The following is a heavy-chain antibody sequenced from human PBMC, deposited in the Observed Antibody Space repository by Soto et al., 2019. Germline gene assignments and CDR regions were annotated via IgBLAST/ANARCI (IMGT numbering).Heavy chain of an antibody. D-gene: IGHD2-15*01. CDR1: GFTFSGYG. Sequence: QVHLEESGGGVVQPGRSLRLSCAASGFTFSGYGMHWVRQAPGKGLEWVAVIWYDGSNQYYADSVKGRFSISRDNSRNTLYLQMESLRAEDAAVYYCARDVGGINARGGHFDYWGQGILVTVSS. V-gene: IGHV3-33*01. CDR2: IWYDGSNQ. CDR3: ARDVGGINARGGHFDY. J-gene: IGHJ4*02.